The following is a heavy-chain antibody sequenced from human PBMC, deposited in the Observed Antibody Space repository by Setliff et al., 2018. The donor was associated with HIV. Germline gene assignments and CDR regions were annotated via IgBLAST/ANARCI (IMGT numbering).Heavy chain of an antibody. V-gene: IGHV3-23*01. J-gene: IGHJ4*02. D-gene: IGHD5-18*01. Sequence: PGGSLRLSCAASGFTFSSSAMSWVRQAPGKGLEWVSLIQSSGITYYADSVKGRFTISRDNSNNTLSLQMSSLRAEDTALYYCARDRGIQLWSPALDYWGQGTLVTVSS. CDR1: GFTFSSSA. CDR2: IQSSGIT. CDR3: ARDRGIQLWSPALDY.